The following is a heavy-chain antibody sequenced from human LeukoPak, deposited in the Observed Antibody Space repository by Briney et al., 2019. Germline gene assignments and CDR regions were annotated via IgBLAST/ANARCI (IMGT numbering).Heavy chain of an antibody. Sequence: GGSLRLSCAASGFTFSSYWMHWVRQAPGKGLLWVSRINSDGTTTYYADSVKGRFTISRDNAKNTLYLQMNSLRAEDTAVYYCARGNYCGMDVWGQGTTVTVSS. CDR3: ARGNYCGMDV. V-gene: IGHV3-74*01. CDR1: GFTFSSYW. J-gene: IGHJ6*02. CDR2: INSDGTTT.